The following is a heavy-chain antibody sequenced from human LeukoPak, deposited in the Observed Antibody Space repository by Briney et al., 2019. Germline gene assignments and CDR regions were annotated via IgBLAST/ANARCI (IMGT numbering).Heavy chain of an antibody. Sequence: PGGSLRLSCAASGFSFSKYSMNWVRQAPGKGLEWISYISKTGTTIYYADSVKGRITISRDNSKNTLYLQMNSLRAEDTAVYYCARVTTQLWSRDAFDIWGQGTMVTVSS. CDR1: GFSFSKYS. CDR2: ISKTGTTI. V-gene: IGHV3-48*01. D-gene: IGHD5-18*01. J-gene: IGHJ3*02. CDR3: ARVTTQLWSRDAFDI.